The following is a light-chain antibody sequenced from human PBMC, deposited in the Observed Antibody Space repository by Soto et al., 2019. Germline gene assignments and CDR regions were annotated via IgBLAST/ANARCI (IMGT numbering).Light chain of an antibody. Sequence: EIVMTQSPATLSLSPGERATLSCRASQSVSSNLAWYQQKPGQAPRLLIYGAATRATGIPARFSGSGSGTEFTLTISSLQSEDFAVYYWQQYNKWPLMYTFCQGTKLEIK. CDR1: QSVSSN. V-gene: IGKV3-15*01. CDR2: GAA. J-gene: IGKJ2*01. CDR3: QQYNKWPLMYT.